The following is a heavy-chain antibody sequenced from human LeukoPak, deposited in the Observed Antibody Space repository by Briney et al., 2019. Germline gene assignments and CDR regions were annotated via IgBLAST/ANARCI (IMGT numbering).Heavy chain of an antibody. J-gene: IGHJ4*02. CDR2: RHSTGNS. Sequence: SQTLSLTCDVSKDPIISFDHSWSWIRHFPGKGLEWMGYRHSTGNSYYNPSLRGRVFISEDSSTGHLSLTLSFVTAADTAFYYCARHILDGDNGSKGFDLWGQGILVTVSS. CDR3: ARHILDGDNGSKGFDL. CDR1: KDPIISFDHS. D-gene: IGHD2-21*02. V-gene: IGHV4-30-4*07.